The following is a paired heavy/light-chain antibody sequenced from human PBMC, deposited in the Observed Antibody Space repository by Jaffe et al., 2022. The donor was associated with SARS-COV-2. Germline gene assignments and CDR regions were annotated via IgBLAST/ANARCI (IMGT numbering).Light chain of an antibody. Sequence: QSVVTQPPSASGTPGQRVTISCSGSGSNIGSNTLSWYQQLPGSAPKLLIYTNDHRPSGVPDRFSGSKSGTSGSLAISGLQSEDEADYYCAAWDDRVNGYVFGTGTKVTVL. CDR3: AAWDDRVNGYV. CDR2: TND. V-gene: IGLV1-44*01. CDR1: GSNIGSNT. J-gene: IGLJ1*01.
Heavy chain of an antibody. Sequence: QVQLQESGPGLLEPSQTLSLTCTVSGASVSSGSYHWSWIRQPAGKGLEWIGRIYSSGSTNYNPSLESRVTISVDRSNNQLSLKLSSVTAADTAVYYCARAMYTRGLYYYYYGMDVWGQGTTVTVSS. CDR3: ARAMYTRGLYYYYYGMDV. J-gene: IGHJ6*02. D-gene: IGHD6-13*01. CDR2: IYSSGST. CDR1: GASVSSGSYH. V-gene: IGHV4-61*02.